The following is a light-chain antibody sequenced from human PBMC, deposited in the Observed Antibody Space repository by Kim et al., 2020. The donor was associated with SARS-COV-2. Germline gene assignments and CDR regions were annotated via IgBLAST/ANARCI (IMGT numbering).Light chain of an antibody. CDR1: QSISSW. V-gene: IGKV1-5*03. CDR2: QAS. J-gene: IGKJ1*01. Sequence: DIQMTQSPSTLSASVGDRVTITCRASQSISSWLAWYQQKPGKAPKLLMYQASNLQSGVPSRFSGSGSGTEFTLTISSLQPDDFATYFCQQYSTYPTFGQGTKVEIK. CDR3: QQYSTYPT.